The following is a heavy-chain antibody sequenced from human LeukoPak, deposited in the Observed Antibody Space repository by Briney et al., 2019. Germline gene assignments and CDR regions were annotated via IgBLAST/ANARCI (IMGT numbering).Heavy chain of an antibody. Sequence: GVSVKVSCKASGGTFSSYAISWVRQAPGQGLEWMGGIIPIFGTANYAQKFQGRVTITTDESTSTAYMELSSLRSEDTAVYYCARSSVGAKDYYDSSGYPDYWGQGTLVTVSS. CDR2: IIPIFGTA. CDR3: ARSSVGAKDYYDSSGYPDY. J-gene: IGHJ4*02. CDR1: GGTFSSYA. D-gene: IGHD3-22*01. V-gene: IGHV1-69*05.